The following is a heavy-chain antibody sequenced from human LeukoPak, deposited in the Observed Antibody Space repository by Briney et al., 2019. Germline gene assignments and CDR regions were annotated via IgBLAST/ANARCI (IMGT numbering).Heavy chain of an antibody. D-gene: IGHD3-9*01. CDR3: ATDNILTGYSPKY. V-gene: IGHV1-24*01. J-gene: IGHJ4*02. CDR1: GYTHTELS. CDR2: FDPEEGET. Sequence: ASVKVSCKVSGYTHTELSMHWVRQTPGKGLEWMGGFDPEEGETVFAQKFQGRVTMTEDTSTDTAYMELSSLRSEDSAVYYCATDNILTGYSPKYWGQGTLVTVSS.